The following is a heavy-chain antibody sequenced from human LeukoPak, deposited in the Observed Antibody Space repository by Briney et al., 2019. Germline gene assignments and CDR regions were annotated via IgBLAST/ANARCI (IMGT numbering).Heavy chain of an antibody. CDR1: GYTFTDYY. J-gene: IGHJ4*02. Sequence: GASVKVSCKASGYTFTDYYIHWIRQAPGQGLEWMGWTNPRTGVTKYAQTFQGRVTMTRDTSISTAYMELSRLRSDDTAVYYCARGAQWLENLDYWGQGTLVTVSS. D-gene: IGHD6-19*01. V-gene: IGHV1-2*02. CDR3: ARGAQWLENLDY. CDR2: TNPRTGVT.